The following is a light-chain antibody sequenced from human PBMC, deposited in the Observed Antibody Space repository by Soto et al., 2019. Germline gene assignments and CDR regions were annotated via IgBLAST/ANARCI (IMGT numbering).Light chain of an antibody. CDR2: NNN. Sequence: QSVLTQPPSASGTPGQRVTISCSGGSSNIGTNAVNSYQQLPGTAPKLLIYNNNQRPSGVPDRFSGSKSGTSASLAISGLQSEDEADYYCAAWDDSLNGYVFGTGTKLTVL. V-gene: IGLV1-44*01. CDR3: AAWDDSLNGYV. J-gene: IGLJ1*01. CDR1: SSNIGTNA.